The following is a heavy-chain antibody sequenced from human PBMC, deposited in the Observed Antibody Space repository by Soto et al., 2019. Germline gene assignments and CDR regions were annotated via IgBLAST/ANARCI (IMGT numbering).Heavy chain of an antibody. CDR1: GFTFSSCA. CDR3: TKDVTLVFNVTRGDVAY. Sequence: EVQLLESGGGLVRPGGSLRLSCAASGFTFSSCAMSWVRQAPGKGLEWVSVVSGSGGSTEYADSVKGRFTFSRDNTNNTLYLQKHRLRADNTAVYYCTKDVTLVFNVTRGDVAYWAQGTVVTVSS. D-gene: IGHD3-9*01. V-gene: IGHV3-23*01. CDR2: VSGSGGST. J-gene: IGHJ4*02.